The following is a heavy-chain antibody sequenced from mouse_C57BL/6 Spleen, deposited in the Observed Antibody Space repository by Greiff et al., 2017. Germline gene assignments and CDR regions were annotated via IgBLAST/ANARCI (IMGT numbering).Heavy chain of an antibody. Sequence: QVQLQQPGAELVKPGASVKLSCKASGYTFTSYWMHWVKQRPGQGLEWIGMIHPNSGSTNYNEKFKSKTTLTVDKSSSTAYMHLSSLTSEDSAVYYCARMGDGYYVNYWGQGTTLTVSA. J-gene: IGHJ2*01. CDR1: GYTFTSYW. V-gene: IGHV1-64*01. CDR2: IHPNSGST. CDR3: ARMGDGYYVNY. D-gene: IGHD2-3*01.